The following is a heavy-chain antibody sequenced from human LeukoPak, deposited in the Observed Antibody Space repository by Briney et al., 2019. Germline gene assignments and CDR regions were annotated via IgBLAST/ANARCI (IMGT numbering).Heavy chain of an antibody. J-gene: IGHJ4*02. CDR1: GFPFSSYA. Sequence: GGSLRLYCAFVGFPFSSYAISWVRQAPGKGLEWVSAISGSGGSTYYADSVKGRFTITRDNSKNTLYLQMNSLRAEDTAVYYCAKDRDYSGGWYQADYWGQGTLVTVSS. CDR2: ISGSGGST. V-gene: IGHV3-23*01. D-gene: IGHD6-19*01. CDR3: AKDRDYSGGWYQADY.